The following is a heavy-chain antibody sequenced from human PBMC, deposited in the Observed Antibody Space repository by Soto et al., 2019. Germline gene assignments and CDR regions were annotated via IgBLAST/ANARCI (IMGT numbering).Heavy chain of an antibody. D-gene: IGHD3-16*02. Sequence: EVQLVQSGAEVRKPGESLKISCKGSGYSFPSYWIGWVRQMPGKGLEWMGIIYPGDSDTKYSPSFQGQVTISADKSISTAYLQWSSLKASDTDMYYCARGLWGGYRSTPQDAFDIWGQGTMVTVS. CDR1: GYSFPSYW. J-gene: IGHJ3*02. CDR3: ARGLWGGYRSTPQDAFDI. V-gene: IGHV5-51*03. CDR2: IYPGDSDT.